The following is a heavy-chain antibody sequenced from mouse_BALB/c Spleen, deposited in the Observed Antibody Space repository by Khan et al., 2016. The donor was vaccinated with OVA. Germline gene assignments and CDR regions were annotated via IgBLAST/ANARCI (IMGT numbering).Heavy chain of an antibody. J-gene: IGHJ2*01. Sequence: VQLQQSGAELVRPGVSVKLSCKTSGYIFTTYWIHWLKQRSGQGLEWIARIYPGTNNTYYSEKLKDKATLTADKSSTTAYLQLSSLKSEDSAVYFCAREEALYYLDYWGQGTTLTVSS. CDR1: GYIFTTYW. CDR3: AREEALYYLDY. D-gene: IGHD1-1*01. CDR2: IYPGTNNT. V-gene: IGHV1-76*01.